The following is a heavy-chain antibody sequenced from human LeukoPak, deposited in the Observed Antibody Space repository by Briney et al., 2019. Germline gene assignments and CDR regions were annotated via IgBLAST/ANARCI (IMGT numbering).Heavy chain of an antibody. D-gene: IGHD6-6*01. V-gene: IGHV3-7*01. CDR3: ARDLYSSITARHFDY. CDR2: IKQDGSEK. J-gene: IGHJ4*02. Sequence: GGSLRLSYAAFGFTVSSNYMSWVRQAPGKGLEWVANIKQDGSEKYYVDSVKGRFTISRDNAKNSLYLQMNSLRAEDTAVYYCARDLYSSITARHFDYWGQGTLVTVSS. CDR1: GFTVSSNY.